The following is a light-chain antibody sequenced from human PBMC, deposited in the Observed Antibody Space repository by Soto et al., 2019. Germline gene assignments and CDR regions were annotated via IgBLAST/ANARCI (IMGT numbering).Light chain of an antibody. J-gene: IGLJ2*01. CDR3: QSYDNSLSGHVV. CDR1: SSNIGALYD. Sequence: QSVLTQPPSVSGAPGQRVTISCTGSSSNIGALYDVNWYQQLPGTAPKLLIYDNNNRPSGVPDRFSGSKSGTSASLAITGLQAEDEADYYCQSYDNSLSGHVVFGGGTQRTVI. CDR2: DNN. V-gene: IGLV1-40*01.